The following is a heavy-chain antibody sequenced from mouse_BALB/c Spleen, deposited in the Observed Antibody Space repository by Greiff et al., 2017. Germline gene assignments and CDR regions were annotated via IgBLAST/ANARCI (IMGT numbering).Heavy chain of an antibody. CDR3: TRVIYYDPWFAY. CDR2: IYPGNSDT. D-gene: IGHD2-4*01. Sequence: VQLKQSGTVLARPGASVKMSCKASGYSFTSYWMHWVKQRPGQGLEWIGAIYPGNSDTSYNQKFKGKAKLTAVTSASTAYMELSSLTNEDSAVYYCTRVIYYDPWFAYWGQGTLVTVSA. V-gene: IGHV1-5*01. CDR1: GYSFTSYW. J-gene: IGHJ3*01.